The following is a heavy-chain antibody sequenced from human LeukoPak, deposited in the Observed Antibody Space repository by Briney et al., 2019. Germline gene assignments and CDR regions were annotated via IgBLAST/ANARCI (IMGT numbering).Heavy chain of an antibody. CDR2: ISGSGGST. CDR1: GFTFSSYA. V-gene: IGHV3-23*01. J-gene: IGHJ5*02. CDR3: ATAQRSSSWHAGKNWFDP. Sequence: GGSLRLSCAASGFTFSSYAMSWVRQAPGKGLEWVSAISGSGGSTYYADSVKGRFTISRDNSKNTLYLQMNSLRAEDTAVYYYATAQRSSSWHAGKNWFDPWGQGTLVTVS. D-gene: IGHD6-13*01.